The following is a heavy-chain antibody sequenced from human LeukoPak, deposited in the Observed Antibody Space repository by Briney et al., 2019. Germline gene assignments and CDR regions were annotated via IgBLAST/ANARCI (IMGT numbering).Heavy chain of an antibody. D-gene: IGHD3-16*01. CDR2: ISYDGSNK. V-gene: IGHV3-30*18. Sequence: GTSLRLSCAASGFTLTSYGMHWVRQAPGKGLEWVAVISYDGSNKYYADSVKGRFTISRDNSKNTLYLQMNSLRAEDTAVYYCANLRLEGWGQGTLVTVSS. J-gene: IGHJ4*02. CDR1: GFTLTSYG. CDR3: ANLRLEG.